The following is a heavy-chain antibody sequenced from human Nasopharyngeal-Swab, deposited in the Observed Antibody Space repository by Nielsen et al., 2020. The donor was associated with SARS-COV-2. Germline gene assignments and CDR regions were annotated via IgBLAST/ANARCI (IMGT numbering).Heavy chain of an antibody. V-gene: IGHV3-30-3*01. J-gene: IGHJ6*02. Sequence: GGSLRPSCAASGFTFSSYAMPWVRQAPGKGLEWVAVISYDGSKKYYADSVKGRFTISRDNSKNTLYLQMNSLRAEDTAVYYCARDQGSSWYTYYYYYGMDVWGQGTTVTVSS. CDR1: GFTFSSYA. D-gene: IGHD6-13*01. CDR2: ISYDGSKK. CDR3: ARDQGSSWYTYYYYYGMDV.